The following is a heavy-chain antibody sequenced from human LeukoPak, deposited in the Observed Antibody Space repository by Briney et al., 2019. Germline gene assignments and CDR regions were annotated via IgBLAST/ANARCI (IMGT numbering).Heavy chain of an antibody. Sequence: PGGSLRLSCAASGFSFSSYWMSWVRQAPGKGLEWVANIKQDGSEKYYVDSVKGRFTISRDNAKNSLYLQMNSLRAEHTAVYYCANGRRTFDYWGQGTLVTVSS. V-gene: IGHV3-7*01. CDR2: IKQDGSEK. CDR1: GFSFSSYW. CDR3: ANGRRTFDY. J-gene: IGHJ4*02.